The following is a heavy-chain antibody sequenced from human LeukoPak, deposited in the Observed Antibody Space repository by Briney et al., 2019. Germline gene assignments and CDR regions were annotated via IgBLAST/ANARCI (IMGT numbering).Heavy chain of an antibody. D-gene: IGHD3-10*01. CDR1: EFTFSDYA. Sequence: PGGSLSLSCVASEFTFSDYAMSWVRPAPGKGLEWVSAITGSGGSTYYADSVKGRFTISRDNSKNTLYLQMNSLRADDTAVYYCTTDRLGGILWFGELGLVGGQGTLVTVSS. J-gene: IGHJ4*02. CDR3: TTDRLGGILWFGELGLV. V-gene: IGHV3-23*01. CDR2: ITGSGGST.